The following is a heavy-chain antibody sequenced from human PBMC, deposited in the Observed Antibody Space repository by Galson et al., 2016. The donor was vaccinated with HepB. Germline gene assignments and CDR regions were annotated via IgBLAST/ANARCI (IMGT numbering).Heavy chain of an antibody. CDR3: ARLKIGAAGTFWFDP. D-gene: IGHD6-13*01. J-gene: IGHJ5*02. CDR2: IDPSASYS. Sequence: QSGAEVKKPGESLTISCKGSGYSFTNYWITWVRQMPGKGLEWMGRIDPSASYSNYSPSFQGHVTISADKSITTAYLQWSSLKASDTAMYYCARLKIGAAGTFWFDPWGQGTLVTVSS. V-gene: IGHV5-10-1*01. CDR1: GYSFTNYW.